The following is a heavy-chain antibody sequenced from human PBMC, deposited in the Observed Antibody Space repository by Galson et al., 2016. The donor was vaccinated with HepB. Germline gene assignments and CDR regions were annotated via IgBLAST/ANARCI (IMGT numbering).Heavy chain of an antibody. J-gene: IGHJ5*02. CDR2: IYHTGST. V-gene: IGHV4-39*01. D-gene: IGHD2-2*01. Sequence: LSLTCSVSGGSITTTSFYWAWIRQPPGKGLEWIGNIYHTGSTYYNPSLKSRVILSVDTSKNQFSLRVNSVTAADTAVYYCARHGCGPTSCSYNWFDPWGQGNLVTVSS. CDR1: GGSITTTSFY. CDR3: ARHGCGPTSCSYNWFDP.